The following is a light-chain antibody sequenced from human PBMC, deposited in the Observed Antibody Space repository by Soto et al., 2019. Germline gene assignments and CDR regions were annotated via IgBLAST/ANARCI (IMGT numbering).Light chain of an antibody. V-gene: IGLV2-14*01. CDR3: NSYSRTNSYV. CDR2: QVT. Sequence: QSALAQPASVSGSPGQSITISCTGSFSDIAVFNYVSWYQQYPGRAPKLLIYQVTSRASGVSHRFSGSKSGNTASLTISGLQPEDEAEYYYNSYSRTNSYVFGIGTKVTV. J-gene: IGLJ1*01. CDR1: FSDIAVFNY.